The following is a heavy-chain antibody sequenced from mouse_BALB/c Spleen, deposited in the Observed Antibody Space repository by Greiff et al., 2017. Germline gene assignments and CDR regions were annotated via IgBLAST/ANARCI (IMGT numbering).Heavy chain of an antibody. V-gene: IGHV5-12-2*01. D-gene: IGHD2-14*01. CDR3: ARNYRYDGRYAMDY. Sequence: EVHLVESGGGLVQPGGSLKLSCAASGFSFSSYTMSWVRQTPEKRLEWVAYISNGGGSTYYPDTVKGRFTISRDNAKNTLYLQMSSLKSEDTAMYYCARNYRYDGRYAMDYWGQGTSVTVSS. CDR1: GFSFSSYT. CDR2: ISNGGGST. J-gene: IGHJ4*01.